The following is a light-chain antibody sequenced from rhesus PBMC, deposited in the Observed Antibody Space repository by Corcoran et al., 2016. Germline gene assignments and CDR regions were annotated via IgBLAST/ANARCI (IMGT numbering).Light chain of an antibody. CDR3: QQYSSSPPT. CDR1: QSISSW. J-gene: IGKJ1*01. V-gene: IGKV1-22*01. CDR2: KAF. Sequence: DIQMTQSPSSLSASVGDTVTITCRASQSISSWLAWYQQKPGKARKFQSYKAFSLQSGVPSRFSGSGSGTDFTLTISSLQSEDVATYYCQQYSSSPPTFGQGTKVEIK.